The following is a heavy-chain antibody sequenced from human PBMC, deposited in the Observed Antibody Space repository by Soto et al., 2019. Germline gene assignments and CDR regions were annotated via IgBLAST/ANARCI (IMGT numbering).Heavy chain of an antibody. D-gene: IGHD6-19*01. Sequence: SSSSYYWGWVRQAPGKGLEWVAGISDGVDRAYYGDSVKGRFTISRDTSKNMLYLHMNSLRAEDTAIYYCARYTAVADPYYFDYWGQGTLVTVSS. CDR3: ARYTAVADPYYFDY. V-gene: IGHV3-23*01. CDR2: ISDGVDRA. CDR1: SSSSYY. J-gene: IGHJ4*02.